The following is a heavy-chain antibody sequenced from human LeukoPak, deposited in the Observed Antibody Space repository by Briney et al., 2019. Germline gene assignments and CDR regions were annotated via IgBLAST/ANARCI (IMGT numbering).Heavy chain of an antibody. J-gene: IGHJ6*02. CDR1: GFTFSSYG. CDR3: AKDSRKNPYYYGMDV. D-gene: IGHD1-14*01. Sequence: PGGSLRLSCAASGFTFSSYGMHWVRQAPGKGLEWVAFIRYDGSNKYYADSVKGRFTISRDNSKNTLYLQMSSLRAEDTAVYYCAKDSRKNPYYYGMDVWGQGTTVTVSS. V-gene: IGHV3-30*02. CDR2: IRYDGSNK.